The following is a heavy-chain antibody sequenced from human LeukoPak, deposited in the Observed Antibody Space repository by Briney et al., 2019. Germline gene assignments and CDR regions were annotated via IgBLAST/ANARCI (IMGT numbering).Heavy chain of an antibody. V-gene: IGHV3-33*01. Sequence: GRSLRLSCAASGFTFSSYGMHWVRQAPGKGLEWVAVIWYDGSNKYYADSVKGRFTISRDNSKNTLYLQMNSLRAEDTAVYYCARDPAAELGDAFDIWGQGTMVTVSS. CDR3: ARDPAAELGDAFDI. D-gene: IGHD6-25*01. CDR2: IWYDGSNK. J-gene: IGHJ3*02. CDR1: GFTFSSYG.